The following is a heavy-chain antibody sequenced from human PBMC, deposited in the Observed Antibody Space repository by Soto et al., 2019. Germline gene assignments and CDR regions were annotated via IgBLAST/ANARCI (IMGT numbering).Heavy chain of an antibody. J-gene: IGHJ5*02. CDR3: AKRSQDYAARFEP. CDR2: IHFSRST. CDR1: AGFVNPFF. D-gene: IGHD3-16*01. V-gene: IGHV4-59*02. Sequence: PPETLSLTFTVSAGFVNPFFWTWILHPLRKALEWIGDIHFSRSTNYNRSLQSRGTMSIGTSKNQFSLQQSSETAADTAVYDCAKRSQDYAARFEPWGQG.